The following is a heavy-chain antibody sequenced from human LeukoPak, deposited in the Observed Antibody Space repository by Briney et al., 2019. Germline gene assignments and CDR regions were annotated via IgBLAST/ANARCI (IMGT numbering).Heavy chain of an antibody. J-gene: IGHJ3*02. V-gene: IGHV5-51*01. CDR2: IYPGDSDT. CDR3: ARRFYGTGINDAFDI. Sequence: GESLQISCKGSGYSFTSYWIGWVRPMPGKGLEWMGIIYPGDSDTRYSPSFQGQVTISADKSISTAYLQWSSLKASDTAMYYCARRFYGTGINDAFDIWGQGTMVTVSS. CDR1: GYSFTSYW. D-gene: IGHD1-1*01.